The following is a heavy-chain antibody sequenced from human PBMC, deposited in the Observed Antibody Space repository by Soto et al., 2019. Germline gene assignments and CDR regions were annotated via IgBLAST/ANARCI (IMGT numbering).Heavy chain of an antibody. D-gene: IGHD1-7*01. Sequence: PSETLSLTCTVSGGSISSSSYYWGGIRQPPGKGLEWIGSIYYSGSTYYNPSLKSRVTISVDTSKNQFSLKLSSVAAADTAVYYCARHGDSTGTTFGFDYWGQGTLVTVSS. CDR2: IYYSGST. CDR3: ARHGDSTGTTFGFDY. J-gene: IGHJ4*02. CDR1: GGSISSSSYY. V-gene: IGHV4-39*01.